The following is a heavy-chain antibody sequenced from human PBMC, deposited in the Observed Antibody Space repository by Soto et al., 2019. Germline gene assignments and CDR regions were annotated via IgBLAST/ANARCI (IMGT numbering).Heavy chain of an antibody. CDR2: IYYSGST. V-gene: IGHV4-39*01. J-gene: IGHJ6*02. CDR1: GGSISSSSYY. D-gene: IGHD3-3*01. CDR3: ARHGNFWSGYFNYYYYGMDV. Sequence: QLQLQESGPGLVKPSETLSLTCTVSGGSISSSSYYWGWIRQPPGKGLEWIGSIYYSGSTYYNPSLKSRVTISVDTSKNQFSLKLSSVTAADTAVYYCARHGNFWSGYFNYYYYGMDVWGQGTTVTVSS.